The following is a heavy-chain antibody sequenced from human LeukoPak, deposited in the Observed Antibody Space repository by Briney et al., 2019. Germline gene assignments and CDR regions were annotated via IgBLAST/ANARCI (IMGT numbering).Heavy chain of an antibody. CDR1: GFTFNKYA. V-gene: IGHV3-23*01. J-gene: IGHJ3*02. CDR2: ISGSGGST. D-gene: IGHD3-16*02. CDR3: ASPYRLYAFDM. Sequence: GGSLRLSCTASGFTFNKYAMNWVRQAPGKGLEWVSGISGSGGSTYYADSVKGRFTISRDNSKNTVYLQMNSLRAEDTAEYYCASPYRLYAFDMWGQGTMVTVSP.